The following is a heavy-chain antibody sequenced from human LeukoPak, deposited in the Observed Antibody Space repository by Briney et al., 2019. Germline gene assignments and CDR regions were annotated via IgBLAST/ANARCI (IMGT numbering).Heavy chain of an antibody. V-gene: IGHV1-2*04. CDR3: AREKEWELKSRVGMDV. D-gene: IGHD1-26*01. CDR2: INPNSGGT. J-gene: IGHJ6*02. CDR1: GYTFTGYY. Sequence: ASVKVSCKASGYTFTGYYLNWVRQAPGQGLEWMGWINPNSGGTNYAQKFQGWVTMTRDTSISTACMEMSRLRSDDTAVYYCAREKEWELKSRVGMDVWGQGTTVTVSS.